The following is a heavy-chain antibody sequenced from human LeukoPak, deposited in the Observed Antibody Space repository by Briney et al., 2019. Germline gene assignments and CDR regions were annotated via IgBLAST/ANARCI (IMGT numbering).Heavy chain of an antibody. D-gene: IGHD4-17*01. V-gene: IGHV3-30*18. CDR1: GFTFSSYG. CDR3: AKSTTVTQRGYFNY. CDR2: ISHDGSNK. J-gene: IGHJ4*02. Sequence: GGSLRLACAASGFTFSSYGVHWVRQAPAEGLEWVAIISHDGSNKYYADSVKGRFTISRDNSKHTLYLQMNSLRAEDTAVYYCAKSTTVTQRGYFNYWGQGTLATVSS.